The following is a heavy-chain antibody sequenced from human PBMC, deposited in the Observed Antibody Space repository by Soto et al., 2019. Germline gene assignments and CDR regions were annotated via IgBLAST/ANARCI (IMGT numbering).Heavy chain of an antibody. V-gene: IGHV3-33*06. Sequence: AGGSLRLSCAASGFIFSSYGMHWVRQAPGKGLEWVAVIWYDGGSVYYADSVKGRFTISRDNSKNTVYLQMNSLRAEDTAIYYCAKDSARDGYNPYYLDYWGRGTLVTVSS. CDR3: AKDSARDGYNPYYLDY. D-gene: IGHD5-12*01. J-gene: IGHJ4*01. CDR2: IWYDGGSV. CDR1: GFIFSSYG.